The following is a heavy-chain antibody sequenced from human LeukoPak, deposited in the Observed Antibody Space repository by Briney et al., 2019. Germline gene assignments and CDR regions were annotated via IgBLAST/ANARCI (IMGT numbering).Heavy chain of an antibody. CDR2: INPNSGGT. V-gene: IGHV1-2*02. D-gene: IGHD3-10*01. J-gene: IGHJ4*02. CDR1: GYTFTSYD. Sequence: ASVKVSCKASGYTFTSYDISWVRQAPGQGLEWMGWINPNSGGTNYAQKFQGRVTMTRDTSISTAYMELSRLRSDDTAVYYCARDQRGSGGLDYWGQGTLVTVSS. CDR3: ARDQRGSGGLDY.